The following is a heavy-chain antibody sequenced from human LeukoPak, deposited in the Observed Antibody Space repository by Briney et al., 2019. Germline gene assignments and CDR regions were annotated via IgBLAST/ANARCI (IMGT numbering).Heavy chain of an antibody. V-gene: IGHV1-69*04. Sequence: SVKVSCKASGGTFSSYAISWVRQAPGQGLEWMGRIIPILGIANYAQKFQGRVTITANKSTSTAYMELSSLRSEDTAVYYCARGDYYDSSGYYWTKNFDYWGQGTLVTVSS. J-gene: IGHJ4*02. CDR2: IIPILGIA. D-gene: IGHD3-22*01. CDR3: ARGDYYDSSGYYWTKNFDY. CDR1: GGTFSSYA.